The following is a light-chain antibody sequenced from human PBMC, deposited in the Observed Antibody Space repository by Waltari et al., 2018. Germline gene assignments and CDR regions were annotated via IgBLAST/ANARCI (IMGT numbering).Light chain of an antibody. V-gene: IGLV3-25*03. Sequence: SYELTQPPSVSVSPGQTARITCSGDVLPNQYTYWYQQKPDQAPVLVIFKDTERPSEIPERFSGSTSGTTVTLTISGVQAEDEADYYCQSADSSNIWVFGGGTKLTVL. J-gene: IGLJ3*02. CDR3: QSADSSNIWV. CDR1: VLPNQY. CDR2: KDT.